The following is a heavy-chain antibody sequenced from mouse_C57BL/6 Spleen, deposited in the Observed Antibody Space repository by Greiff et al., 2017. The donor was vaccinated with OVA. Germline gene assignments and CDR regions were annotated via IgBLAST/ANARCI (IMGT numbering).Heavy chain of an antibody. CDR3: AGGGYSNYEDWYFDV. Sequence: VQLQQSGPELVKPGASVKISCKASGYTFTDYYINWVKQRPGQGLEWIGWIFPGSGSTSYNEKFKGKATLTVDKSSSTAYMSLSSLTSEDSAVYFCAGGGYSNYEDWYFDVWGTGTTVTVSS. CDR1: GYTFTDYY. J-gene: IGHJ1*03. D-gene: IGHD2-5*01. V-gene: IGHV1-75*01. CDR2: IFPGSGST.